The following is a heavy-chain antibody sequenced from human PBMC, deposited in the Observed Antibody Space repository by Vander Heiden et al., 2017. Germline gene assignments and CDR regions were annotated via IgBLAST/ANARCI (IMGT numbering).Heavy chain of an antibody. CDR3: VRSMIRGVNDY. Sequence: QLMESGGGLVQPRGSLRLSCSASGFPLRNFAMNWVRQAQGKGLEYVAAISGNGQDTYYTDSAKGRFTISRDNFQDTLYLQMDSLRAEDTAGYYCVRSMIRGVNDYWGQGTLVTV. J-gene: IGHJ4*02. D-gene: IGHD3-10*01. CDR1: GFPLRNFA. V-gene: IGHV3-64*04. CDR2: ISGNGQDT.